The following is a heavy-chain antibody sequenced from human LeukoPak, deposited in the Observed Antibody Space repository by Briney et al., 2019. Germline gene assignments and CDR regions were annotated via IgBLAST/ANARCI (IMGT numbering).Heavy chain of an antibody. CDR3: ARDVKSSSWYMYYYYYMDV. CDR1: GYTFTSYD. V-gene: IGHV1-8*02. J-gene: IGHJ6*03. Sequence: SVKVPCKASGYTFTSYDINWVRQATGQGLEWMGWMNPNSGNTGYAQKLQGRVTMTTDTSTSTAYMELRSLRSDDTAVYYCARDVKSSSWYMYYYYYMDVWGKGTTVTVSS. D-gene: IGHD6-13*01. CDR2: MNPNSGNT.